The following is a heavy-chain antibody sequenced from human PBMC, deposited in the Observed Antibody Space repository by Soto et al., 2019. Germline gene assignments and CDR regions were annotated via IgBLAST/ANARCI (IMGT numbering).Heavy chain of an antibody. D-gene: IGHD2-21*02. J-gene: IGHJ6*02. CDR3: ARDLWGYCGTDCYPLDV. CDR2: LYNTGST. V-gene: IGHV4-59*01. Sequence: SETLSLTCTVSGGSISRYYWSWIRQPPGKGLEWIGYLYNTGSTIYNPSLKSRVTISVDTSKNQLSLKLNSLTAADTAVYYCARDLWGYCGTDCYPLDVWGQGTTVTVS. CDR1: GGSISRYY.